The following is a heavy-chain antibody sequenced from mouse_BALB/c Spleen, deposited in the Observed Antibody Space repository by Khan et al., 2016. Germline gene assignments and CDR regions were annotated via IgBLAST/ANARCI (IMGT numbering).Heavy chain of an antibody. CDR2: INTYIGEP. D-gene: IGHD2-13*01. J-gene: IGHJ3*01. CDR3: ASGGDYGGFTY. CDR1: GYTFTNYG. Sequence: QIQLVQSGPELKKPGETVKISCKASGYTFTNYGMNWVKQAPGKGLKWMGWINTYIGEPTYADDFKGRFAFSLETSASTAYLQINNLTKDDTATYFCASGGDYGGFTYWGQGTLVTVSA. V-gene: IGHV9-3-1*01.